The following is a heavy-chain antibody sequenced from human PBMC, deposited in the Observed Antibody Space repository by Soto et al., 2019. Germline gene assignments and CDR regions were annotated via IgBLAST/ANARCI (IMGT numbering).Heavy chain of an antibody. J-gene: IGHJ1*01. CDR3: AGDEICDGVKCTLGYFQE. D-gene: IGHD2-21*01. CDR2: IKVDGSEK. CDR1: GFTFKDYW. V-gene: IGHV3-7*03. Sequence: DVQLVDSGGGLVQSGGSLRLSCAASGFTFKDYWMNWVRQAPGKGLEWVANIKVDGSEKNYVDSVKGRFTISRDNAKNSLYLQMNNLRAEDTAVYYCAGDEICDGVKCTLGYFQEWGQGTLVTVSS.